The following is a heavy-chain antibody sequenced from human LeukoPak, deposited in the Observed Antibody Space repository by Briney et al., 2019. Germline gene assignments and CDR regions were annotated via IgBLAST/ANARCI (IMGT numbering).Heavy chain of an antibody. V-gene: IGHV4-59*01. J-gene: IGHJ4*02. CDR3: ARQKGYFDY. CDR1: GGSISSYY. CDR2: IYYSGST. Sequence: KPSETLSLTCTVSGGSISSYYWSWIRQPPGKGLEWIGYIYYSGSTNYNPSLKSRVAISVDTSKNQFSLKLSSVTAADTAVYYCARQKGYFDYWGQGTLVTVSS.